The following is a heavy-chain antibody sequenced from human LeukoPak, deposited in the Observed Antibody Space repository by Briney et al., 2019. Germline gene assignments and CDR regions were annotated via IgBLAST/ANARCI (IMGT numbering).Heavy chain of an antibody. D-gene: IGHD2-2*01. CDR2: IYYSGST. J-gene: IGHJ4*02. CDR1: GGPISSGGYY. CDR3: ARSYAGTYYFDY. V-gene: IGHV4-31*03. Sequence: PSQTLSLTCTVSGGPISSGGYYWSWIRQHPGKGLEWIGYIYYSGSTYYNPSLKSRVTISVDTSKNQFSLKLSSVTAADTAVYYCARSYAGTYYFDYWGQGTLVTVSS.